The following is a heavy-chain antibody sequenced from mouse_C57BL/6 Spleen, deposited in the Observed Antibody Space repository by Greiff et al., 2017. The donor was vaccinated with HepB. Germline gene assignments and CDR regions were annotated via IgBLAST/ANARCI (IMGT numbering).Heavy chain of an antibody. V-gene: IGHV7-3*01. Sequence: EVQWVESGGGLVQPGGSLSLSCAASGFTFTDYYMSWVRQPPGKALEWLGFIRNKANGYTTEYSASVKGRFTISRDNSQSILYLQMNALRAEDSATYYCARSKLGRYFDVWGTGTTVTVSS. CDR2: IRNKANGYTT. D-gene: IGHD4-1*01. J-gene: IGHJ1*03. CDR1: GFTFTDYY. CDR3: ARSKLGRYFDV.